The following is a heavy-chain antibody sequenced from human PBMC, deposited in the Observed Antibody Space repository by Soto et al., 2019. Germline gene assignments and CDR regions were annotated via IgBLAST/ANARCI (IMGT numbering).Heavy chain of an antibody. V-gene: IGHV1-46*02. D-gene: IGHD5-18*01. CDR2: FNPSGGRT. CDR1: GYTFNSYY. J-gene: IGHJ2*01. CDR3: ARGGYDWYFDL. Sequence: QVQLVQSGAEVKKPGASVKVSCKASGYTFNSYYIHWVRQAPGQGLEWMGIFNPSGGRTNYAQKLQGRVTLTRDTSTSTVYMGLSILRSEHTAIYYCARGGYDWYFDLWGRGTLVTVSS.